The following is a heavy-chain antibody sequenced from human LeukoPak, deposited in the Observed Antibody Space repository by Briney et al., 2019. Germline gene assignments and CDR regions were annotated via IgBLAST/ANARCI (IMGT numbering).Heavy chain of an antibody. CDR3: AKSGDYERPVFDY. CDR2: ISWNSGSI. Sequence: PGRSLRLSCAASGFTFDDYAMHWVRHAPGKGLEWVSGISWNSGSIGYADSVKGRFTISRDNAKNSLYLQMNSLRAEDTALYYCAKSGDYERPVFDYWGQGTLVTVSS. CDR1: GFTFDDYA. D-gene: IGHD4-17*01. J-gene: IGHJ4*02. V-gene: IGHV3-9*01.